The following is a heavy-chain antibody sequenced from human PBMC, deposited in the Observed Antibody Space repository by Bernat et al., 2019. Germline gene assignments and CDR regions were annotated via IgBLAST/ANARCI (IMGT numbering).Heavy chain of an antibody. CDR3: VRVATFGIATYYFDY. Sequence: EVQLVESGGGLVKPGGSLRLSCAASGFTFSSYSMNWVRQAPGKGLEWVSSISSSSSYIYYADSVKGRFTISRDNAKNSLYLQMNSLRDEDTVVYYCVRVATFGIATYYFDYWGQGTLVTVSS. J-gene: IGHJ4*02. CDR2: ISSSSSYI. D-gene: IGHD6-13*01. V-gene: IGHV3-21*01. CDR1: GFTFSSYS.